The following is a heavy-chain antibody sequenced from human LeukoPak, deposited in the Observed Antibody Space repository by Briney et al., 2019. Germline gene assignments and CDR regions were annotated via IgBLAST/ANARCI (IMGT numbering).Heavy chain of an antibody. V-gene: IGHV3-7*01. J-gene: IGHJ4*02. CDR2: IKQDGSEK. Sequence: GGSLRLSCAASGLTFNDYWMSWVRQAPGKGLEWVANIKQDGSEKYYVDSVRGRFTISRDNAKNSVYLQMNSLRAEDTAVYYCARGGAPGFYFDYWGQGTLVTVSS. CDR1: GLTFNDYW. CDR3: ARGGAPGFYFDY. D-gene: IGHD3-10*01.